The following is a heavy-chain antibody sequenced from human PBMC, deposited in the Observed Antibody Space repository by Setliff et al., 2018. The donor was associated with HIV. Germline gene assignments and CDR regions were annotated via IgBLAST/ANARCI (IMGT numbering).Heavy chain of an antibody. V-gene: IGHV4-59*01. CDR1: GVSFSGYY. CDR3: ARDRAVADDFDC. D-gene: IGHD6-19*01. Sequence: PSGTLSLTCAVYGVSFSGYYWYWIRQPPGKGLEWIGHVYYTGSANYNPSLKSRVTISVDTPKNQISLKLTSVTAADTAVYFCARDRAVADDFDCWGQGTLVTVSS. J-gene: IGHJ4*02. CDR2: VYYTGSA.